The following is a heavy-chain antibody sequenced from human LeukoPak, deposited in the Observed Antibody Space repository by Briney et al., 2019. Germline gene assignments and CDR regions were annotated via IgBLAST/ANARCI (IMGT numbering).Heavy chain of an antibody. Sequence: ASVKVSCKASGYTFTSYGISWVRQAPGQGLEWMGLISAYNGNTNYAQKLQGRVTMTTDTSTSTAYMELRSLRSDDTAVYYCARAIPGPYYDFWSGYPPYFDYWGQGTLVTVSS. D-gene: IGHD3-3*01. V-gene: IGHV1-18*01. CDR3: ARAIPGPYYDFWSGYPPYFDY. CDR2: ISAYNGNT. CDR1: GYTFTSYG. J-gene: IGHJ4*02.